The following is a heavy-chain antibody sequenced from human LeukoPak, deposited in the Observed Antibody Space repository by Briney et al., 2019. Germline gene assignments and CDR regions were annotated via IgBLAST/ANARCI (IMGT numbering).Heavy chain of an antibody. Sequence: SETLSLTCTVSGYSISSGYYWGWIRQPPGKGLEWIGSIYHSGSTYYNPSLKSRVTISVDTSKNQFSLKLSSVTAADTAVYYCARHEYFLSAYYYDSSGYPNWFDPWGQGTLVTVSS. V-gene: IGHV4-38-2*02. CDR2: IYHSGST. D-gene: IGHD3-22*01. CDR3: ARHEYFLSAYYYDSSGYPNWFDP. CDR1: GYSISSGYY. J-gene: IGHJ5*02.